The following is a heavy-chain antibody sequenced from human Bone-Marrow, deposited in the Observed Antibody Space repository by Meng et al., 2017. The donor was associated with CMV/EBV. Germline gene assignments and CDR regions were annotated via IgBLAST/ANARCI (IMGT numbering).Heavy chain of an antibody. CDR2: ITASGGTT. CDR3: AKGTTYYYDSSGHPDAFEI. CDR1: GSTFNTYS. V-gene: IGHV3-23*01. Sequence: GGSLRLSCAASGSTFNTYSMTWVRQAPGKGLEWASAITASGGTTYYADSVKGRFTISRDNSKNTLYLQMNSLRAEDTAVYYCAKGTTYYYDSSGHPDAFEIWGQGKMVTV. D-gene: IGHD3-22*01. J-gene: IGHJ3*02.